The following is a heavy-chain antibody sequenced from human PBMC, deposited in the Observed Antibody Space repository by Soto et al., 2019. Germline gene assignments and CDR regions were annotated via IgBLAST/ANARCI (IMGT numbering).Heavy chain of an antibody. CDR3: ARGSNDLGH. Sequence: QVQLVQSGAEVKKPGASVKVSCKASGYTFTSYGISWVRQAPGQGLEGMGWISAYNGNTNYAQKLQGRGTMTTDTPTSAAEMGGRSVRADVMAVDYCARGSNDLGHWGQGTLGT. V-gene: IGHV1-18*03. CDR1: GYTFTSYG. D-gene: IGHD3-10*01. J-gene: IGHJ1*01. CDR2: ISAYNGNT.